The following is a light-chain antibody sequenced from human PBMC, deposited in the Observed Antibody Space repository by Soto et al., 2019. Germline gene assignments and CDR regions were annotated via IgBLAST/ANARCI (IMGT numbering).Light chain of an antibody. CDR1: QSVTDRY. J-gene: IGKJ1*01. CDR2: GAS. Sequence: EIVLSQSPATLSLSPGERATLSCRASQSVTDRYLAWFQQIPGQAPRLIIYGASSRATGVPDRFSCSGSGTDFTLTISRLEPEDFAMYYCQQYASSDRSFGQGTKVEV. CDR3: QQYASSDRS. V-gene: IGKV3-20*01.